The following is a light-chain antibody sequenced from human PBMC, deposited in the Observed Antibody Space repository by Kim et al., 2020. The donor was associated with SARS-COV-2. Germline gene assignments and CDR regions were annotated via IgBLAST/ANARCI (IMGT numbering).Light chain of an antibody. CDR2: GAS. Sequence: SPGERAALSCSASQSVSSNLAWYQQKPGQAPRLLIYGASTRATGIPARFSGSGSGTEFTLTINSLQSEDFAVYYCQQYNNWPPWTFGQGTKVDIK. V-gene: IGKV3-15*01. J-gene: IGKJ1*01. CDR3: QQYNNWPPWT. CDR1: QSVSSN.